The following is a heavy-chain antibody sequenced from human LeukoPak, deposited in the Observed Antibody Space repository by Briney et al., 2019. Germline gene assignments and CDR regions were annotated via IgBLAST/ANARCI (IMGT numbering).Heavy chain of an antibody. V-gene: IGHV1-3*01. CDR1: GYTFTSYA. CDR2: INAGNGNT. J-gene: IGHJ6*02. Sequence: ASVKVSCKASGYTFTSYAMHWVRRAPGQRLEWMGWINAGNGNTKYSQKFQGRVTITRDTSASTAYMELSSLRSEDTAVYYCARAPGADYDFWSGYYIYYYGMDVWGQGTTVTVSS. D-gene: IGHD3-3*01. CDR3: ARAPGADYDFWSGYYIYYYGMDV.